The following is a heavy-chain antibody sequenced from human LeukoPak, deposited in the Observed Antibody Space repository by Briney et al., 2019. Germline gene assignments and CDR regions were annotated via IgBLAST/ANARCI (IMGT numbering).Heavy chain of an antibody. CDR3: TRGLASSGIKQYYFDY. CDR2: IRSKAYGGTT. J-gene: IGHJ4*02. D-gene: IGHD6-13*01. Sequence: KPGRSLRLSCTASGFTFGDYAMSWFRQAPGKGLEWVGFIRSKAYGGTTEYAASVKGRFTISRDDSKSIAYLQMNSLKTEDTAVYYCTRGLASSGIKQYYFDYWGQGTLVTVSS. V-gene: IGHV3-49*05. CDR1: GFTFGDYA.